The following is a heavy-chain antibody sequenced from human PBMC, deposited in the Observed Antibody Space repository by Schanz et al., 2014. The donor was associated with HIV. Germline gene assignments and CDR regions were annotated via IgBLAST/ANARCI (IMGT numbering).Heavy chain of an antibody. CDR2: ISAYNGNT. J-gene: IGHJ4*02. V-gene: IGHV1-18*01. Sequence: QVQLVQSGAEVKTPGSSVKVSCKTTGGTFSSHAISWVRQAPGQGLEWMGWISAYNGNTNYAPKFQGRVTMTRDTSTTTVYMELRSLRSDDRAVYYCARDTEGIAAAGSDYWGQGTLVTVSS. D-gene: IGHD6-13*01. CDR1: GGTFSSHA. CDR3: ARDTEGIAAAGSDY.